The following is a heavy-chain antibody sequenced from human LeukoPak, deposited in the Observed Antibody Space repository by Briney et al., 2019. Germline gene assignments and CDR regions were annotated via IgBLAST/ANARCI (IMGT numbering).Heavy chain of an antibody. CDR3: ARVHSSSWYYFDY. V-gene: IGHV3-48*03. CDR2: ISSSGSTI. D-gene: IGHD6-13*01. CDR1: GFTFSSYE. J-gene: IGHJ4*02. Sequence: GGSLRLSCAASGFTFSSYEMNWVRQAPGKGLEWVSYISSSGSTIYYADSVKGRFTISRDNAKNSQYLQMNSLRAEDTAVYYCARVHSSSWYYFDYWGQGTLVTVSS.